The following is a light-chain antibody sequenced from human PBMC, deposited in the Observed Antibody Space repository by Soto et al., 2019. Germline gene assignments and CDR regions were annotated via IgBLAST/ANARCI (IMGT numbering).Light chain of an antibody. CDR3: CSYAGSYTKV. V-gene: IGLV2-11*01. CDR1: SRDVGGYNY. CDR2: EVN. J-gene: IGLJ2*01. Sequence: QSVLTQPRSVSGSPGQSVTISCTGTSRDVGGYNYVSWYQHHPGTDPKFIIFEVNNRPSGVPDRFSGSKSGNTASLTISGLQAEDEADYYCCSYAGSYTKVFGGGTELTVL.